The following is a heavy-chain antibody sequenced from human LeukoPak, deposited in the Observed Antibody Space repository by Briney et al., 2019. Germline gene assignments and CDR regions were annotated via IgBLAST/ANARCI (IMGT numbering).Heavy chain of an antibody. V-gene: IGHV4-34*01. D-gene: IGHD6-25*01. CDR2: INHSGST. CDR1: GGSISSYY. CDR3: ATIQRDHAFDI. Sequence: SETLSLTCTVSGGSISSYYWSWIRQPPGKGLEWIGEINHSGSTNYNPSLKSRVTISTDTSKNQFSLRLSSVTAADTAVYYCATIQRDHAFDIWGQGTMATVSS. J-gene: IGHJ3*02.